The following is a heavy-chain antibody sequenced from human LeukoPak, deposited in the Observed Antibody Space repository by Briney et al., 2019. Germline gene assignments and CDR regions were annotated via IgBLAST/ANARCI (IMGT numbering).Heavy chain of an antibody. D-gene: IGHD6-13*01. CDR1: GGSISNYY. CDR3: ARDRQSSSWYGGAFDI. J-gene: IGHJ3*02. CDR2: IYYSGST. Sequence: PSETLSLTCTVSGGSISNYYWNWIRQPPGKGLEWIGYIYYSGSTNYNPSLKSRVTISVDTSKNQFSLKLNSVTAAGTAVYYCARDRQSSSWYGGAFDIWGQGTMVTVSS. V-gene: IGHV4-59*01.